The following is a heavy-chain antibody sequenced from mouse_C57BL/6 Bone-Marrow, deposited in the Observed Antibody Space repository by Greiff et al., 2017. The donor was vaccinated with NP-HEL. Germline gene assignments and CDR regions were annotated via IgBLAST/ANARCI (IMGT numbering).Heavy chain of an antibody. D-gene: IGHD3-2*02. V-gene: IGHV1-63*01. CDR2: IYPGGGYT. Sequence: QVQLQQSGAELVRPGTSVKMSCKASGYTFTNYWIGWVKQRPGHGLEWIGDIYPGGGYTNYNEKFKGKATLTADKSSSTAYMQFSSLTSEDSAIYYCARKQAYRGYFDYWGQGTTLTVSS. CDR3: ARKQAYRGYFDY. CDR1: GYTFTNYW. J-gene: IGHJ2*01.